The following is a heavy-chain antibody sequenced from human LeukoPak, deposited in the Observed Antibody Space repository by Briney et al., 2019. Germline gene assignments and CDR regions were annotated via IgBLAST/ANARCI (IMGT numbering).Heavy chain of an antibody. Sequence: SETLSLTCTVSGGSISSYYWSWIRQPPGKGLEWIGYIYYSGSTNYNPSLKSRVTISVDTSKNQSSLKLSSVTAADTAVYYCARRGGTMEHFDYWGQGTLVTVSS. J-gene: IGHJ4*02. CDR3: ARRGGTMEHFDY. CDR1: GGSISSYY. V-gene: IGHV4-59*01. D-gene: IGHD3-10*01. CDR2: IYYSGST.